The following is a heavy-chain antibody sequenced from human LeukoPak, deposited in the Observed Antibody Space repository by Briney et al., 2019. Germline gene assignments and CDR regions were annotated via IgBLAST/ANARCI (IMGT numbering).Heavy chain of an antibody. CDR3: ARFCGSTSWHSGYYYGIDV. CDR1: GGSIKSNNW. Sequence: SETLSLTCAVSGGSIKSNNWWRWVRLPPGKGLAWFVEIYHSGSTNYNPSLESRVTVSVDKSKNQFSLGLSSVTAADTAVYYCARFCGSTSWHSGYYYGIDVWGQGTTVTVSS. V-gene: IGHV4-4*02. CDR2: IYHSGST. J-gene: IGHJ6*02. D-gene: IGHD2-2*01.